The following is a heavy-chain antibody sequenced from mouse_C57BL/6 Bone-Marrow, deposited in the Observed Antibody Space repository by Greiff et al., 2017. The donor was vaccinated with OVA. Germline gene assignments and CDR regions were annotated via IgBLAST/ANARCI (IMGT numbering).Heavy chain of an antibody. CDR3: ARDNWDYFDY. J-gene: IGHJ2*01. CDR1: GYSITSGYY. Sequence: VQLKQSGPGLVKPSQSLSLTCSVTGYSITSGYYWNWIRQFPGNKLEWMGYISYDGSNNYNPSLKNRISITRDTSKNQFFLTLNSVTTEDTAKYYCARDNWDYFDYWGQGTTLTVSS. CDR2: ISYDGSN. D-gene: IGHD4-1*01. V-gene: IGHV3-6*01.